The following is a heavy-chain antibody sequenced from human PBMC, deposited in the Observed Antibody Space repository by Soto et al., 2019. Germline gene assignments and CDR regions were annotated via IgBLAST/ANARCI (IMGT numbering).Heavy chain of an antibody. Sequence: GSLRLSCAASGFTFSSYSMNWVRQAPGKGLEWVSSISSSSSYIYYADSVKGRFTISRDNAKNSLYLQMDSLRAEDTAVYYCARVGDNNWFDPWGQGTLVTVSS. V-gene: IGHV3-21*01. CDR2: ISSSSSYI. CDR3: ARVGDNNWFDP. D-gene: IGHD3-16*01. J-gene: IGHJ5*02. CDR1: GFTFSSYS.